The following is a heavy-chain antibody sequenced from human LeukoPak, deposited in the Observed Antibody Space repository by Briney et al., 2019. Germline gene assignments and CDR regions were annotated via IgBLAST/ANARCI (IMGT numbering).Heavy chain of an antibody. CDR1: GGSISSYY. CDR2: TYYTGAT. D-gene: IGHD5-18*01. V-gene: IGHV4-59*01. J-gene: IGHJ4*02. CDR3: ARAGYSYGTGYYFDY. Sequence: SETLSLTCTVSGGSISSYYWSWIRLPPGKGLEWIGYTYYTGATYYNPSLKSRVTISLDTSKNQFSLKLSSVTAADAAVYYCARAGYSYGTGYYFDYWGQGALVTVSS.